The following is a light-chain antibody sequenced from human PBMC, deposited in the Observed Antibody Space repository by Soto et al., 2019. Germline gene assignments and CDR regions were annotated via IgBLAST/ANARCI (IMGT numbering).Light chain of an antibody. CDR3: LQYNTWPRT. CDR2: AAS. V-gene: IGKV3-15*01. J-gene: IGKJ1*01. Sequence: EVVMTQSPATLSVSPGERATLSCRASQSVSTNLAWYQQKPGQPPRLLIYAASTGATGIPARFSGSGSGTEFTLTIDSLQSEDFALYYCLQYNTWPRTFGQGTKVEIK. CDR1: QSVSTN.